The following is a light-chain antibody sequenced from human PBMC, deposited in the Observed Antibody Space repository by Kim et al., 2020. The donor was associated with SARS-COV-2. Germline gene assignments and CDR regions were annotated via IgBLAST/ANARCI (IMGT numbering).Light chain of an antibody. CDR1: QSVSSF. CDR2: DAS. Sequence: EIVLTQSPATLSLSPGERATLSCRASQSVSSFLVWYQQIPGQAPRLLIDDASNRATGIPARFSGSGSGTDFTLTISSLEPEDFAVYYCQQRSSWPLTFGGGTKVDIK. V-gene: IGKV3-11*01. CDR3: QQRSSWPLT. J-gene: IGKJ4*01.